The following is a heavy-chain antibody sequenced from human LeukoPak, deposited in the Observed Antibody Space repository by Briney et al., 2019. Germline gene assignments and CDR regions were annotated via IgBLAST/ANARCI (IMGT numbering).Heavy chain of an antibody. CDR1: GFTFSSYA. Sequence: GGSLRLSCAASGFTFSSYAMHWVRQAPGKGLEYVSAISSNGGSTYYANSVKGRFTISRDNSKNTLYLQMGSLRAEDMAVYYCARDRKRQLVRGYYFDYWGQGTLVTVSS. CDR3: ARDRKRQLVRGYYFDY. CDR2: ISSNGGST. V-gene: IGHV3-64*01. D-gene: IGHD6-13*01. J-gene: IGHJ4*02.